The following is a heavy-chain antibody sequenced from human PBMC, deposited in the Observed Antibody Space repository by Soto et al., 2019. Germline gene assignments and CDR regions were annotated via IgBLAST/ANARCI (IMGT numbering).Heavy chain of an antibody. D-gene: IGHD6-13*01. CDR2: ISAYNGNT. V-gene: IGHV1-18*01. CDR1: GYTFNSFG. Sequence: QVQLVQSGAEVKKPGASVKVSCKASGYTFNSFGISWVRQAPGQGLEWMGWISAYNGNTNYAQKFQGRDTMTTDTTTRTAYMELRSLTSDDTAVYYCARQHIADATVGRDYYGMDVWGQGTTVTVSS. J-gene: IGHJ6*02. CDR3: ARQHIADATVGRDYYGMDV.